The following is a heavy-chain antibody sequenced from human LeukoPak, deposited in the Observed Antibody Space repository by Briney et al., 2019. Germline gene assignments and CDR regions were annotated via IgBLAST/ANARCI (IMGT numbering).Heavy chain of an antibody. Sequence: GGSLRLSCAASGFTFSSYSMNWVRQALGKGLEWVSYISSISGTINYADSVKGRFTISGDNARNSLFLQMNSLRAEDTAVYYCARDHNYAFDYWGQGTLVTVSS. CDR2: ISSISGTI. D-gene: IGHD5-18*01. CDR1: GFTFSSYS. J-gene: IGHJ4*02. CDR3: ARDHNYAFDY. V-gene: IGHV3-48*01.